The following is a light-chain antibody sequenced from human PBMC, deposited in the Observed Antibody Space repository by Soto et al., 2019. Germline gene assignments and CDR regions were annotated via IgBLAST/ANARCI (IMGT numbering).Light chain of an antibody. J-gene: IGKJ2*01. CDR3: QQYDTSAT. CDR2: GAS. Sequence: EIVLTQSPGTLSLSPGERATLSCRASRSVSASYLAWYQQNPGQAPRLLIYGASSRATGFPDRFSGSGSGTDFTLTISRLEPEDSAVYYCQQYDTSATFGQGTKLEI. CDR1: RSVSASY. V-gene: IGKV3-20*01.